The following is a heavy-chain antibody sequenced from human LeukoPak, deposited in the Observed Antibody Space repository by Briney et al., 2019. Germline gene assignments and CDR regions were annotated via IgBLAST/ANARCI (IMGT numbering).Heavy chain of an antibody. Sequence: PGGSLRLSCAASGFTFSDYYMSWIRQAPGKGLEWVSYISSSGSTIYYADSVKGRFTISRDNSKNTLYLQMNSLRAEDTAVYYCARELDSSGQGEEYYFDYWGQGTLVTVSS. V-gene: IGHV3-11*04. D-gene: IGHD3-22*01. CDR2: ISSSGSTI. J-gene: IGHJ4*02. CDR3: ARELDSSGQGEEYYFDY. CDR1: GFTFSDYY.